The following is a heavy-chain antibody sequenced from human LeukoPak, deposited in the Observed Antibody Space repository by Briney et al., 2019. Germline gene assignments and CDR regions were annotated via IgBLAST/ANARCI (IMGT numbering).Heavy chain of an antibody. CDR2: IYYSGST. V-gene: IGHV4-39*01. CDR1: GGSISSSSYY. Sequence: SETLSLTCTVSGGSISSSSYYWGWIRQPPGKGLEWIGSIYYSGSTYYNPSLKSRVTISVDTSKNQFSLKLSSVTPADTAVYYCARQEYSSSPLIDYWGQGTLVTVSS. CDR3: ARQEYSSSPLIDY. D-gene: IGHD6-6*01. J-gene: IGHJ4*02.